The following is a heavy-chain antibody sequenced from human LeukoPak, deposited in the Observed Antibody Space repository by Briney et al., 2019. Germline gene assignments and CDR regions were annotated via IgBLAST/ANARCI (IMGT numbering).Heavy chain of an antibody. J-gene: IGHJ6*02. CDR2: ISSSGTTI. CDR1: GGTFSDYY. CDR3: ARDMYYDFLTGYRYGMDV. Sequence: PGGSLRLSCAASGGTFSDYYMTWVRQAPGKGLEWVSYISSSGTTIYYADSVKGRFTISRDNAKNSLYLQMNSLRAEDTAVYYCARDMYYDFLTGYRYGMDVWGQGTTVTVSS. V-gene: IGHV3-11*01. D-gene: IGHD3-9*01.